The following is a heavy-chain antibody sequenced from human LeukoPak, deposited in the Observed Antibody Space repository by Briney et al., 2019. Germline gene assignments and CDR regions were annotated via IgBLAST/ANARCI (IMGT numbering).Heavy chain of an antibody. CDR3: AELGITMIGGV. J-gene: IGHJ6*04. Sequence: PGGSLRLSCTASGFTFSSYGMSWVRQAPGKGLEWVSYISSSGSTIYYADSVKGRFTISRDNAKNSLYLQMNSLRAEDTAVYYCAELGITMIGGVWGKGTTVTVSS. D-gene: IGHD3-10*02. V-gene: IGHV3-48*03. CDR2: ISSSGSTI. CDR1: GFTFSSYG.